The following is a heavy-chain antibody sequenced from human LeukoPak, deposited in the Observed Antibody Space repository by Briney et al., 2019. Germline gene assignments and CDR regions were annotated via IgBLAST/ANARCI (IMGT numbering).Heavy chain of an antibody. J-gene: IGHJ1*01. CDR2: INHSGST. V-gene: IGHV4-34*01. CDR1: GGSFSGYY. CDR3: ATYEVPTIVVVPAAILSAEYFQH. D-gene: IGHD2-2*02. Sequence: SETLSLTCAVYGGSFSGYYWSWIRQPPGKGLEWIGEINHSGSTNYNPSLKSRVTVSVDTSKNQFSLKLSSVTAADTAVYYCATYEVPTIVVVPAAILSAEYFQHRGQGTLVTVSS.